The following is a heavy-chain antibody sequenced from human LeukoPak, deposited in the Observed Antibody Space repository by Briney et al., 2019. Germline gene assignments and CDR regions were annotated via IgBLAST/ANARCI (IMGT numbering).Heavy chain of an antibody. CDR1: GFTFSSYA. Sequence: PGGSLRLSCAASGFTFSSYAMSWVRQPPGKGLEWIGSIYYSGSTYYNPSLKSRVTISVDTSKNQFSLKLSSVTAADTAVYYCARQDASDYYLNYWGQGALVTVSS. V-gene: IGHV4-39*01. J-gene: IGHJ4*02. CDR3: ARQDASDYYLNY. D-gene: IGHD3-10*01. CDR2: IYYSGST.